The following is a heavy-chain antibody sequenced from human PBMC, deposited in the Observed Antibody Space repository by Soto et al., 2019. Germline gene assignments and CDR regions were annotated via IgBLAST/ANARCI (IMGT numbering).Heavy chain of an antibody. CDR3: ARRGSGSYYDY. Sequence: EVQLLESGGGLVQPGGSLRLSCAASGFTFSSYAMRWVRQAPVKGLEWVSAISGSGGSTYYADSVKGRFTISRDHSKNTLYLQMNSLRAEDTAVCYCARRGSGSYYDYWGQGTLVTVSS. CDR2: ISGSGGST. CDR1: GFTFSSYA. J-gene: IGHJ4*02. V-gene: IGHV3-23*01. D-gene: IGHD1-26*01.